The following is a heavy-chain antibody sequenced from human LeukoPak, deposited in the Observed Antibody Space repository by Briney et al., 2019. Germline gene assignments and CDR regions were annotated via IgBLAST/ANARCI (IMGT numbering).Heavy chain of an antibody. Sequence: ASVKVSCKASGYTFTSYGISWVRQAPGQGLEWMGWISAYNGNTNYAQKLQGRVTMTTDTSTSTAYMELRGLRSDDTAVYYCARDPGSSWYVGGLDFDYWGQGTLVTVSS. CDR2: ISAYNGNT. CDR3: ARDPGSSWYVGGLDFDY. V-gene: IGHV1-18*01. J-gene: IGHJ4*02. D-gene: IGHD6-13*01. CDR1: GYTFTSYG.